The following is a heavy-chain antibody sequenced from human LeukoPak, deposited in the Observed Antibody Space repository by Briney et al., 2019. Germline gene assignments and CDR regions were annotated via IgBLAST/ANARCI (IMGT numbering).Heavy chain of an antibody. CDR3: ARRVNSNPFDY. CDR2: IYYSGST. CDR1: GGSISSSSYY. Sequence: SETPSLTCTVSGGSISSSSYYWGWFRQPPGKGLEWIGSIYYSGSTYYNPSLKSRVTISVDTSKNQFSLKLSSVTAADTAVYYCARRVNSNPFDYWGQGTLVTVSS. V-gene: IGHV4-39*01. J-gene: IGHJ4*02. D-gene: IGHD4-11*01.